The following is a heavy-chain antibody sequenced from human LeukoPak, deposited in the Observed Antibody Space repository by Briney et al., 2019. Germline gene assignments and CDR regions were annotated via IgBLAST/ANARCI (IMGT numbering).Heavy chain of an antibody. CDR3: VKNDGWFHLAQ. Sequence: GGSLRLSCAASGFTFSSYAMSWVRQAPGKGLEWVGHIKTDGSETYYLDSLKGRISISRDNTNNALYLQMNSLRVEDTAVYYCVKNDGWFHLAQWGQGTLVTVSS. CDR1: GFTFSSYA. CDR2: IKTDGSET. D-gene: IGHD6-19*01. V-gene: IGHV3-7*03. J-gene: IGHJ4*02.